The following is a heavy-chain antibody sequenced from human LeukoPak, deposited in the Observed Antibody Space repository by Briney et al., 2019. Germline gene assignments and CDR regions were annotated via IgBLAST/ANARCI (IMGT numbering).Heavy chain of an antibody. V-gene: IGHV1-2*06. CDR1: GYTFTGYY. D-gene: IGHD1-26*01. J-gene: IGHJ4*02. CDR3: ARRYSGSPFDY. CDR2: INPDSGGT. Sequence: ASVKVSCKASGYTFTGYYMHWVRQAPGQGLEWMGRINPDSGGTNYAQKFQGRVTMTRDTSISTAYMELSRLRSDDTAVYYCARRYSGSPFDYWGQGTLVTVSS.